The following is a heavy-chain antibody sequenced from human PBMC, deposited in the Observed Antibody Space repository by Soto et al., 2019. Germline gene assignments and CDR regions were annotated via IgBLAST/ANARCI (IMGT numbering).Heavy chain of an antibody. Sequence: SQTLSLTCAISGDSVSSNSAAWNWIRQSPSRGLEWLGRTYYRSKWYNDYAVSVKSRITINPDTSKNQFSLQLNSVTPEDTAVYYCAREPKYCSSTSCQEAAYYYSGMDVWGQGTTVTVSS. V-gene: IGHV6-1*01. D-gene: IGHD2-2*01. CDR1: GDSVSSNSAA. J-gene: IGHJ6*02. CDR2: TYYRSKWYN. CDR3: AREPKYCSSTSCQEAAYYYSGMDV.